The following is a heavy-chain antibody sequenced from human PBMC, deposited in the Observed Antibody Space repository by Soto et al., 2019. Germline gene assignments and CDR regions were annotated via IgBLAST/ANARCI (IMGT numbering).Heavy chain of an antibody. CDR2: VSSDGGTK. D-gene: IGHD1-26*01. J-gene: IGHJ3*01. Sequence: QVQLVESGGGVVPPGTSLRLSCAAFGFTFSGHGMHWVRQAPGKGLEWVAVVSSDGGTKYYADSVKGRLTLSRDNSRNTLSLQMSSLSSEDTAVYYCAKEGSGSRYSFDVWGQGTMVTVSS. V-gene: IGHV3-30*18. CDR1: GFTFSGHG. CDR3: AKEGSGSRYSFDV.